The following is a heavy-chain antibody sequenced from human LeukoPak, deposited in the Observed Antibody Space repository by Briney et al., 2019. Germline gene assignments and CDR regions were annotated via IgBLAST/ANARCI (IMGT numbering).Heavy chain of an antibody. CDR2: IYYSGST. V-gene: IGHV4-59*02. D-gene: IGHD2-2*01. CDR1: GFTVSSNY. Sequence: KTGGSLRLSCAASGFTVSSNYMSWVRQPPGKGLEWIGSIYYSGSTYYNPSLKSRVTISVDTSKNQFSLKLSSVTAADTAVYYCARDPMGVVVPAAMAWFDPWGQGTLVTVSS. CDR3: ARDPMGVVVPAAMAWFDP. J-gene: IGHJ5*02.